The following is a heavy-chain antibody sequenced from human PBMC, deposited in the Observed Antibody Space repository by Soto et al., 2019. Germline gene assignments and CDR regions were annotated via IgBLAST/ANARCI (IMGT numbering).Heavy chain of an antibody. CDR2: INWNGGST. V-gene: IGHV3-20*01. CDR3: ARVRSGELSSGYLDY. CDR1: GFTFDDYG. D-gene: IGHD3-16*02. Sequence: GGSLRLSCAASGFTFDDYGMSWVRQAPGKGLEWVSGINWNGGSTGYADSVKGRFTISRDNAKNSLYLQMNSLRAEDTALYHCARVRSGELSSGYLDYWGQGTLVTVSS. J-gene: IGHJ4*02.